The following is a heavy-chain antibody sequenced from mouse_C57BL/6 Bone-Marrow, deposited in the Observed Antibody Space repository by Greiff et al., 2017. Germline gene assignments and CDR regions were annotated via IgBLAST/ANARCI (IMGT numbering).Heavy chain of an antibody. CDR1: GFTFSSYG. CDR2: ISSGGSYT. D-gene: IGHD1-1*01. Sequence: EVQRVESGGDLVKPGGSLKLSCAASGFTFSSYGMSWVRQTPDKRLEWVATISSGGSYTYYPDSVKGRFTISRDNAKNTLYLQMSSLKSEDTAMYYCARHYYYGSSDYYAMDYWGQGTSVTVSS. CDR3: ARHYYYGSSDYYAMDY. J-gene: IGHJ4*01. V-gene: IGHV5-6*01.